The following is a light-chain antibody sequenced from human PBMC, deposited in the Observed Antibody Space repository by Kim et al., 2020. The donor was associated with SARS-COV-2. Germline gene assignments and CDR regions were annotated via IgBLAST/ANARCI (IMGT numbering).Light chain of an antibody. Sequence: QLVLTQSPSASASLGALVKLTCTLSSGHSSYAIAWHQQQPEKGPRFLMKLNSDGSHTKGDGIPHRFSGSSSGAERYLTISSLQSEDEADYYCQTWGTGIRVFGGGTQLTVL. CDR1: SGHSSYA. J-gene: IGLJ3*02. V-gene: IGLV4-69*01. CDR2: LNSDGSH. CDR3: QTWGTGIRV.